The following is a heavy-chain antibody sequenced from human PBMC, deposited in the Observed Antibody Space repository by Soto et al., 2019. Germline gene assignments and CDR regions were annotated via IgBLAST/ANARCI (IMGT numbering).Heavy chain of an antibody. V-gene: IGHV3-23*01. Sequence: HPGGSPRLSCAASGFTFSSYAMSWVRQAPGKGLEWVSAISGSGGSTYYADSVKGRFTISRDNSKNTLYLQMNSLRAEDTAVYYCASPAAYCGGDCYLGAFDIWGQGTMVTVSS. CDR2: ISGSGGST. CDR3: ASPAAYCGGDCYLGAFDI. J-gene: IGHJ3*02. CDR1: GFTFSSYA. D-gene: IGHD2-21*01.